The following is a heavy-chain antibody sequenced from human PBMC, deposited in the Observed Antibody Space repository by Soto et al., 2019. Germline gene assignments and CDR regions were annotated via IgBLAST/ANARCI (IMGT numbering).Heavy chain of an antibody. V-gene: IGHV1-69*01. CDR2: IIPIFGTA. J-gene: IGHJ4*02. D-gene: IGHD3-10*02. CDR3: AINEGRDVSTFDY. CDR1: GGIFTRYD. Sequence: QVQLVQSGAEVKTPGSSVKVSCKASGGIFTRYDIRWVRRAPGQGLEWMGAIIPIFGTANYAQKFQGRVTITADATTSTAYMELSSLRSEDTAMYYCAINEGRDVSTFDYWGQGTLVTVSS.